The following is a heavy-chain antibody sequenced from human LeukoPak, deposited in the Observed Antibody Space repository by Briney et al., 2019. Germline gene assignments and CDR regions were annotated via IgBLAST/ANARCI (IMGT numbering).Heavy chain of an antibody. CDR1: GITFSSYS. D-gene: IGHD2/OR15-2a*01. V-gene: IGHV3-48*01. J-gene: IGHJ4*02. CDR3: ARGGLSIMGY. Sequence: PGGSLRLSCGASGITFSSYSMNWVRQAPGKGLEWVSYNSSSGSTKYYADSVKGRFTISRDNARNSLYLQMNSLRAEDTAVYFCARGGLSIMGYWGQGTLVTVSS. CDR2: NSSSGSTK.